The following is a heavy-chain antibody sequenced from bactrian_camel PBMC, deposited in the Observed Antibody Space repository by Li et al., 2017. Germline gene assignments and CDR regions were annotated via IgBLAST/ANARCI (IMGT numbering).Heavy chain of an antibody. CDR2: MDGEGGHV. CDR1: GFTFTYVP. V-gene: IGHV3S35*01. D-gene: IGHD4*01. Sequence: DVQMGESGGGTVQPGGSLTLSCVTSGFTFTYVPMSWIRQAPGKQLEWVSSMDGEGGHVRYEDSVKGRHTISRDNAKNTVYLQMHSLKSEDTAVYCCTVDGAKATTLTMTSFHGMDYWGKGTQVTVS. J-gene: IGHJ7*01.